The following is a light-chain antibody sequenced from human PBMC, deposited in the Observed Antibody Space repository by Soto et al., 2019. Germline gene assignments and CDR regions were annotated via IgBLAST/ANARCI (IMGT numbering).Light chain of an antibody. CDR1: QTISTY. CDR2: AAS. Sequence: DIQMTQSPSSLSASVGDRVTITCRASQTISTYLNWYQQKPGKAPKLLIHAASSLQSGVPSRFSGSGSGTDFTLTISSLQPEEFATYYCQQSYRTPLTFGPGTKVDIK. CDR3: QQSYRTPLT. V-gene: IGKV1-39*01. J-gene: IGKJ3*01.